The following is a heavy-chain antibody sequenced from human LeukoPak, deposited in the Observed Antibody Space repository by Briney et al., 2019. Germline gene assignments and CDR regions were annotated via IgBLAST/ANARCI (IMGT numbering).Heavy chain of an antibody. V-gene: IGHV3-43D*03. Sequence: PGGSLRLSCAASGFTFDDCAMHWVRQAPGKGLGWVSLISWDGGSTYYADSVKGRFTISRDNSKNSLYLQMNSLRAEDTALYYCARYDSSLYDAFDIWGQGTMVTVSS. J-gene: IGHJ3*02. D-gene: IGHD3-22*01. CDR2: ISWDGGST. CDR1: GFTFDDCA. CDR3: ARYDSSLYDAFDI.